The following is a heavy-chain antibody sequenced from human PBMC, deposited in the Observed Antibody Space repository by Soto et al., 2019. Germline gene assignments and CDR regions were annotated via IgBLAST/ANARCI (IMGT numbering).Heavy chain of an antibody. J-gene: IGHJ5*01. D-gene: IGHD2-15*01. V-gene: IGHV1-2*02. CDR2: INPNSGGT. CDR1: GYTFTDYY. CDR3: ARGDVRVVASIDS. Sequence: GHSVKVSCKASGYTFTDYYIHWVRQAPGQGLEWMGWINPNSGGTNYAQKFQGRVTMTRDTSISTAYMELSRLISDDTAVYYCARGDVRVVASIDSWGQGALVTVSS.